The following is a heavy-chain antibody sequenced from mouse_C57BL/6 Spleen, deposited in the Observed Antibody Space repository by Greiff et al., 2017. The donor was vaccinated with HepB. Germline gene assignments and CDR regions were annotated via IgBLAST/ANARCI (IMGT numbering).Heavy chain of an antibody. CDR1: GFTFSDYY. CDR3: ARDAYYDGDYYAMDY. J-gene: IGHJ4*01. CDR2: INYDGSST. Sequence: EVKLMESEGGLVQPGSSMKLSCTASGFTFSDYYMAWVRQVPEKGLEWVANINYDGSSTYYLDSLKSRFIISRDNAKNILYLQMSSLKSEDTATYYCARDAYYDGDYYAMDYWGQGTSVTVSS. D-gene: IGHD1-1*01. V-gene: IGHV5-16*01.